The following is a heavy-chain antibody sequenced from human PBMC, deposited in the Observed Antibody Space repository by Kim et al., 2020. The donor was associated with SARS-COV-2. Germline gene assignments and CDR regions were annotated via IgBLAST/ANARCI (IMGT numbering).Heavy chain of an antibody. V-gene: IGHV3-48*04. CDR3: ARDSSYGYYFDY. CDR2: ISSSSTI. D-gene: IGHD5-18*01. CDR1: GFTFSSYS. J-gene: IGHJ4*02. Sequence: GGSLRLSCAASGFTFSSYSMNWVRQAPGKGLEWVSYISSSSTIYYADSVKGRFTISRDNAKNSLYLQMNSLRAEDTAVYYCARDSSYGYYFDYWGQGTLVTVSS.